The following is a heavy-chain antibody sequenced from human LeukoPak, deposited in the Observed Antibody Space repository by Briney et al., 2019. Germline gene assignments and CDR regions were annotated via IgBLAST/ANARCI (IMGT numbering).Heavy chain of an antibody. V-gene: IGHV3-30-3*01. Sequence: PGRSLRLSCAASGFTFSSYAMHWVRQAPGKGLEWVAVISYDGSNKYYADSVKGRFTISRDNSKNTLYLQMNSVRAEDTAVYYCARRLALDYWGQGTLVTVSS. CDR3: ARRLALDY. CDR2: ISYDGSNK. CDR1: GFTFSSYA. J-gene: IGHJ4*02. D-gene: IGHD6-25*01.